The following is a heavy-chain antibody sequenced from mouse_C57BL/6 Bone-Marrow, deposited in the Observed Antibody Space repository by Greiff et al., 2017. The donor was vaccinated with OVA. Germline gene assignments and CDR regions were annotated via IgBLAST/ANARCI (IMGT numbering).Heavy chain of an antibody. J-gene: IGHJ3*01. CDR2: IDPETGGT. V-gene: IGHV1-15*01. Sequence: VKLQESGAELVRPGASVTLSCKASGYTFTDYEMHWVKQTPVHGLEWIGAIDPETGGTAYNQKFKGKAILTADKSSSTAYMELRSLTSEDSAVYYCTDFRYWGQGTLVTVSA. CDR3: TDFRY. CDR1: GYTFTDYE.